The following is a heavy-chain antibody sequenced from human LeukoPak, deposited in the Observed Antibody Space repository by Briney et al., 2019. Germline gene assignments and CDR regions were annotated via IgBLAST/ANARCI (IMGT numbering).Heavy chain of an antibody. CDR3: ARAKSRDTPLLFDY. CDR1: GGSISSYY. CDR2: IYYSGST. D-gene: IGHD5-24*01. V-gene: IGHV4-59*08. J-gene: IGHJ4*02. Sequence: PSETLSLTCTVSGGSISSYYWSWIRQPPGKGLEWIGYIYYSGSTNYNPSLKSRVTISVDTSKNQFSLKLSSVTAADTAVYYCARAKSRDTPLLFDYWGQGTLVTVSS.